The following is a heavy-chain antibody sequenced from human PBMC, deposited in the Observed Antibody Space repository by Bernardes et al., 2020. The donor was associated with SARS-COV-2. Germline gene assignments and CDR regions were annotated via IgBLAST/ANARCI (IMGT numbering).Heavy chain of an antibody. Sequence: GSTLKLSCAASGFTFNTHWMRWVRQAPGKGLECVASINQDGSHADYVDSVKGRFTISRDNAKNSLYLQMNGLRVEDTALYYCAGGGGYWGQGALVTVSS. V-gene: IGHV3-7*04. D-gene: IGHD2-15*01. J-gene: IGHJ4*02. CDR1: GFTFNTHW. CDR2: INQDGSHA. CDR3: AGGGGY.